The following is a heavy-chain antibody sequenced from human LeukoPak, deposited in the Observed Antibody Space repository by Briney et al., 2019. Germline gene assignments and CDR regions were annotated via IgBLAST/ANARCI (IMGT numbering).Heavy chain of an antibody. CDR2: IYTSGST. J-gene: IGHJ3*02. CDR1: GGSISSSSYY. CDR3: ARDTVEDDAFDI. Sequence: SETLSLTCTVSGGSISSSSYYWGWIRQPPGKGLEWIGRIYTSGSTNYNPSLKSRVTMSVDTSKNQFSLKLSSVTAADTAVYYCARDTVEDDAFDIWGQGTMVTVSS. D-gene: IGHD1-1*01. V-gene: IGHV4-39*07.